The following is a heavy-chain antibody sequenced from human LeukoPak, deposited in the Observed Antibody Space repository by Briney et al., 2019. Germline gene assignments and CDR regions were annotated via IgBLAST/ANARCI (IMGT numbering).Heavy chain of an antibody. Sequence: SLKVSCKASGGTFSSYAIRWVRHAPGQGLEWMGGSIPIFGTANYAQKFQGRVTITTDDSTSTAYMELSSLRSEDTAVYYCARGFDSSGYSQDDAFDIWGQGTMVTVSS. V-gene: IGHV1-69*05. D-gene: IGHD3-22*01. J-gene: IGHJ3*02. CDR3: ARGFDSSGYSQDDAFDI. CDR2: SIPIFGTA. CDR1: GGTFSSYA.